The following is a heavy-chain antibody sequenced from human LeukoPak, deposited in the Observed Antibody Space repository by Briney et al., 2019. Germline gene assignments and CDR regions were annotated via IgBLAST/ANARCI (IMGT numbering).Heavy chain of an antibody. D-gene: IGHD2-15*01. J-gene: IGHJ3*02. Sequence: PGGSLRLSCAASGFTFSGYSMNWVRQAPGKGLEWVGRIKSKPDGGTTEYAAPVKGRFTISRDDSKNTLFLQMNTLKTEDTAVYYCTTLRVGLNIWGQGTMVTVSS. CDR1: GFTFSGYS. CDR2: IKSKPDGGTT. CDR3: TTLRVGLNI. V-gene: IGHV3-15*01.